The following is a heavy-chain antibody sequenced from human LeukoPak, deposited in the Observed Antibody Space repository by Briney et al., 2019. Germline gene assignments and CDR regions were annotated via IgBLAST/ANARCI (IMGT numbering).Heavy chain of an antibody. CDR1: GYTFTDYY. V-gene: IGHV1-2*02. Sequence: ASVKVSCKAAGYTFTDYYIHWVRQAPGQRLEWMGWINSNSGGTNYAQKFHGRVTMTRDTSISTAYIDLSRLTSDDTAVYYCARDFMVRGVTTPDYWGQGTLVTVSA. CDR2: INSNSGGT. J-gene: IGHJ4*02. CDR3: ARDFMVRGVTTPDY. D-gene: IGHD3-10*01.